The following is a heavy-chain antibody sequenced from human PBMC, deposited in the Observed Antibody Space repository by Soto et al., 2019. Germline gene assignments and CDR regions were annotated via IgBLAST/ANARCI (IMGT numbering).Heavy chain of an antibody. CDR1: GFTFRSFG. Sequence: QVQLVESGGGVIQPGTSLSLSCGSSGFTFRSFGMYWVRQAPGKGLEWVAVVSYDGNYKYYADSVKGQFTVSRDNAKNMLYLQMNSLRGEDTAVYYCAKDVGQQLDLNYGMDVWGQGTTVTVSS. J-gene: IGHJ6*02. CDR2: VSYDGNYK. V-gene: IGHV3-30*18. CDR3: AKDVGQQLDLNYGMDV. D-gene: IGHD6-13*01.